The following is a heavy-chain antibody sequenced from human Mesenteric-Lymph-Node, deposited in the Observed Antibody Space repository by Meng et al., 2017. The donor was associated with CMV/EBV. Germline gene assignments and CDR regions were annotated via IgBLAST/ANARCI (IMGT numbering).Heavy chain of an antibody. J-gene: IGHJ4*02. CDR3: AKEGGRRQQLVPLDY. D-gene: IGHD6-13*01. V-gene: IGHV3-30*02. CDR1: GFTVSSNY. Sequence: GESLKISCAASGFTVSSNYMSWVRQAPGKGLEWVAFIRYDGNNEYYADFVKGRFTISRDSSKNTLFLQMNSLIPDDTAVYYCAKEGGRRQQLVPLDYWGQGTLVTVSS. CDR2: IRYDGNNE.